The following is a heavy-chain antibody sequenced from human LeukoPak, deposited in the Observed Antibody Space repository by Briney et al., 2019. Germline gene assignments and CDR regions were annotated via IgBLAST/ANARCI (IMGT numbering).Heavy chain of an antibody. Sequence: PGGSLRLSCAASGFTFSSYAMSWVRQAPGKGLEWVSAISGSGGSTYYADSVKGRFTISRDNSKNTLYLQMNSLRAEDTAVYYCAKDLKRWQQLRWFDPWAREPWSPSPQ. D-gene: IGHD6-13*01. V-gene: IGHV3-23*01. J-gene: IGHJ5*02. CDR1: GFTFSSYA. CDR3: AKDLKRWQQLRWFDP. CDR2: ISGSGGST.